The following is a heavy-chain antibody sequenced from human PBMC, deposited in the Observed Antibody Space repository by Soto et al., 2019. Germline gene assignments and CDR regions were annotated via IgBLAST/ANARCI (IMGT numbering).Heavy chain of an antibody. CDR2: IYYSGST. CDR1: GGSISSGGYY. CDR3: ARLSNPWGNSVMDY. D-gene: IGHD3-16*01. V-gene: IGHV4-31*03. J-gene: IGHJ4*02. Sequence: QVQLQESGPGLVKPSQTLSLTCTVSGGSISSGGYYWSWIRQHPGKGLEWIGYIYYSGSTYYNPSLKSRVTISVDTSKNQCSLKLSSVTAADTAVYYCARLSNPWGNSVMDYWGQGTLVTVSS.